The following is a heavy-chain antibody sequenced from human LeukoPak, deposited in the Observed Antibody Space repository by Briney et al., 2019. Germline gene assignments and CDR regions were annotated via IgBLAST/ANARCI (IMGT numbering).Heavy chain of an antibody. V-gene: IGHV1-2*02. CDR3: ARDVDPTYYFDSSGYYYSY. CDR2: INPNSGGT. J-gene: IGHJ4*02. CDR1: GYTFTCYY. D-gene: IGHD3-22*01. Sequence: ASVKVSCKASGYTFTCYYMHWVRQAPGQGLEWMGWINPNSGGTNYAQKFQGRVTMTRDTSISTAYMDLSRLRSDDTAVYYCARDVDPTYYFDSSGYYYSYWGQGTLVTVSS.